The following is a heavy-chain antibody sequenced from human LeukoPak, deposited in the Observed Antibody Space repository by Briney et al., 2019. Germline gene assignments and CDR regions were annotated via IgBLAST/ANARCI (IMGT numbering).Heavy chain of an antibody. CDR1: RYTFTSYG. Sequence: GASVKVSCKPSRYTFTSYGISSVRQAPAPGLECMAWLRAYTVSANYAQKLQGRVTMTTDTSTSTAYMELRSLRSDDTAVYYCAREGSYDYVWGSYRYVYFDYWGQGTLVTVSS. J-gene: IGHJ4*02. V-gene: IGHV1-18*01. CDR3: AREGSYDYVWGSYRYVYFDY. D-gene: IGHD3-16*02. CDR2: LRAYTVSA.